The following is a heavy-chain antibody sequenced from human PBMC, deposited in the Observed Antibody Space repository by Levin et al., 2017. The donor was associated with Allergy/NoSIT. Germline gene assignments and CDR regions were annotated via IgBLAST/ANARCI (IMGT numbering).Heavy chain of an antibody. CDR1: GGSFSGYY. Sequence: GSLRLSCAVYGGSFSGYYWSWIRQPPGKGLEWIGEINHSGSTNYNPSLKSRVTISVDTSKNQFSLKLSSVTAADTAVYYCARGPRPVLPQLGYCSSTSCYARHYYYMDGWGKGTTVTVSS. CDR3: ARGPRPVLPQLGYCSSTSCYARHYYYMDG. CDR2: INHSGST. D-gene: IGHD2-2*01. V-gene: IGHV4-34*01. J-gene: IGHJ6*03.